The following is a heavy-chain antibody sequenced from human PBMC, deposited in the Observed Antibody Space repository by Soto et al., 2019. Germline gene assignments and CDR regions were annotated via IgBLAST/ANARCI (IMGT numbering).Heavy chain of an antibody. CDR2: MNPNSGNT. CDR1: GYTFTSYD. CDR3: ARGHYYYYYMDV. J-gene: IGHJ6*03. Sequence: ASVKVSCKASGYTFTSYDINWVRQATGQGLEWMGWMNPNSGNTGYAQKFQGRVTMTRNTSISTAYMGLSSLRSEDTAVYYCARGHYYYYYMDVWGKGTTVTVSS. V-gene: IGHV1-8*01.